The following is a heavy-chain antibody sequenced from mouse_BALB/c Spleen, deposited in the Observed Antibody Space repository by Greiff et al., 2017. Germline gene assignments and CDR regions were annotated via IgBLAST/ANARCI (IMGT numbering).Heavy chain of an antibody. J-gene: IGHJ3*01. CDR1: GFNIKDTY. Sequence: VHVKQSGAELVKPGASVKLSCTASGFNIKDTYMHWVKQRPEQGLEWIGRIDPANGNTKYDPKFQGKATITADTSSNTAYLQLSSLTSEDTAVYYCARIGYYGSSPWFAYWDQGTLVTVSA. CDR2: IDPANGNT. D-gene: IGHD1-1*01. CDR3: ARIGYYGSSPWFAY. V-gene: IGHV14-3*02.